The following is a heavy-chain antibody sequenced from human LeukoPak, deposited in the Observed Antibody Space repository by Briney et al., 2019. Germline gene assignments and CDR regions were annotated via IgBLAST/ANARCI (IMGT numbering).Heavy chain of an antibody. CDR2: INHSGST. CDR3: ARGRSAMVRGVISYYFDY. CDR1: GGSFSGYY. D-gene: IGHD3-10*01. J-gene: IGHJ4*02. V-gene: IGHV4-34*01. Sequence: PSETLSLTCAVYGGSFSGYYWSWIRQLPGKGLEWIGEINHSGSTNYNPSLKSRVTISVDTSKNQFSLKLSSVTAADTAVYYCARGRSAMVRGVISYYFDYWGQGTLVTVSS.